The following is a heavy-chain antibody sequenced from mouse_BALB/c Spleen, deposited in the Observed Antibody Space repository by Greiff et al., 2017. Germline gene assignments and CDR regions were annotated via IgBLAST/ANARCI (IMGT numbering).Heavy chain of an antibody. CDR3: ARSKYGNYGSFDY. D-gene: IGHD2-10*02. CDR2: ISYSGST. CDR1: GDSITSGY. J-gene: IGHJ2*01. Sequence: EVKVEESGPSLVKPSQTLSLTCSVTGDSITSGYWNWIRKFPGNKLEYMGYISYSGSTYYNPSLKSRISITRDTSKNQYYLQLNSVTTEDTATYYCARSKYGNYGSFDYWGQGTTLTVSS. V-gene: IGHV3-8*02.